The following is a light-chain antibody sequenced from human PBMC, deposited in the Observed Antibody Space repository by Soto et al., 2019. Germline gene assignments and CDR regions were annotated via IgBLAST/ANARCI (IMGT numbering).Light chain of an antibody. J-gene: IGKJ1*01. CDR3: QQYDSFSGT. Sequence: DVQMTQSPSTLSASVGGRVTITCRASQSIINWLAWYQQKPGKAPKLLIYGASSLESGVPSRFSGSGSGTEFTLTINNLQPDDFATYYCQQYDSFSGTFGQGTKVDIK. V-gene: IGKV1-5*01. CDR1: QSIINW. CDR2: GAS.